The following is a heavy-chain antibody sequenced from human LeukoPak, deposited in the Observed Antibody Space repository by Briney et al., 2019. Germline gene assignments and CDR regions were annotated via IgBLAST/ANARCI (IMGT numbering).Heavy chain of an antibody. J-gene: IGHJ4*02. D-gene: IGHD2-15*01. CDR2: IKQDGSEK. CDR1: GFTFSSYL. CDR3: ARERTLGYCSGGSYYSVYDY. Sequence: GGSLRLSCAASGFTFSSYLMSWVRQAPGKGQEWVANIKQDGSEKYYVDSVKGRFTISRDNAKNSLYLQMNSLRAEDTAVYYCARERTLGYCSGGSYYSVYDYWGQGTLVTVSS. V-gene: IGHV3-7*03.